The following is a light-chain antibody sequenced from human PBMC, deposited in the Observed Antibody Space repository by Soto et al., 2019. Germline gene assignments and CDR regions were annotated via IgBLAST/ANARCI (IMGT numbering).Light chain of an antibody. J-gene: IGLJ2*01. CDR3: QARDSSSVV. CDR1: RLGNKY. CDR2: EDT. V-gene: IGLV3-1*01. Sequence: SSELTQPPSVSVSPGQTATITCSGDRLGNKYVCWYQQKPGQSPVLVVYEDTKRPSGIPERFTGSNSGNTATLTVSGTQAMDEADYYCQARDSSSVVFGGGTQLTVL.